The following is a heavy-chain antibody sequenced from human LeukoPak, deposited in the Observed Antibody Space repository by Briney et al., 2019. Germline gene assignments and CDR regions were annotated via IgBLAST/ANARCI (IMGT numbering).Heavy chain of an antibody. Sequence: SETLSLTCAVSGYSISSGYYWGWIRQPPGKGPEWIGSVFHTGSSYYIPSLRSRVTISVDTSKNQFSLEVSSVTAADTAIYYCARGISTTGHDYWGPGTLVTVSS. CDR1: GYSISSGYY. J-gene: IGHJ4*02. CDR2: VFHTGSS. CDR3: ARGISTTGHDY. D-gene: IGHD4-11*01. V-gene: IGHV4-38-2*01.